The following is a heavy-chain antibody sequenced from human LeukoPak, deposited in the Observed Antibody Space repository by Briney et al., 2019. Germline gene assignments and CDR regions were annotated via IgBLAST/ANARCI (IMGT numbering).Heavy chain of an antibody. CDR2: ISGGGGST. V-gene: IGHV3-23*01. J-gene: IGHJ2*01. Sequence: PGRTLTLSCVASGFTLNVCAMNWVRQAPGKGLEWDSAISGGGGSTYYADSVKGRCTISRDNSKNTLYLQMNSLRDEDTAVYYCAIGTGPSVRGLILRSYWYFDLWGRGTLVTVSS. D-gene: IGHD3-10*01. CDR1: GFTLNVCA. CDR3: AIGTGPSVRGLILRSYWYFDL.